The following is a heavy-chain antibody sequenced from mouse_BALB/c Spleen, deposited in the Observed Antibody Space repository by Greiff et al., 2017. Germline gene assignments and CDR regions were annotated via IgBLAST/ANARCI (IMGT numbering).Heavy chain of an antibody. V-gene: IGHV3-2*02. CDR2: ISYSGST. CDR3: AHHYGSSPAWFAY. CDR1: GYSITSDYA. Sequence: EVQLVESGPGLVKPSQSLSLTCTVTGYSITSDYAWNWIRQFPGNKLEWMGYISYSGSTSYNPSLKSRISITRDTSKNQFFLQLNSVTTEDTATYDCAHHYGSSPAWFAYWGQGTLVTVSA. J-gene: IGHJ3*01. D-gene: IGHD1-1*01.